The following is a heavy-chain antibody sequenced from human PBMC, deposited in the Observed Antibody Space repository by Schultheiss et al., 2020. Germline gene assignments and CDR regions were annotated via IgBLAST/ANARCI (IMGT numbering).Heavy chain of an antibody. CDR2: VNGNGADT. D-gene: IGHD3-22*01. CDR1: GFTFSNAW. Sequence: GGSLRLSCAASGFTFSNAWMNWVRQAPGNGLEWVSGVNGNGADTEYADSVKGRFTISRDNSKNSLYLQMNSLRAEDTAVYYCARDTHSGYSSYWYFDLWGRGTLVTVSS. V-gene: IGHV3-20*04. CDR3: ARDTHSGYSSYWYFDL. J-gene: IGHJ2*01.